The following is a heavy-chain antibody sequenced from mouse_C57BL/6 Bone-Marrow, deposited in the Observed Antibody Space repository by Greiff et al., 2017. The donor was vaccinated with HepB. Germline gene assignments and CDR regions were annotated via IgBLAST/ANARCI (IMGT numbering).Heavy chain of an antibody. V-gene: IGHV1-54*01. CDR1: GYAFTNYL. CDR3: ARAWAMDY. J-gene: IGHJ4*01. CDR2: INPGSGGT. Sequence: VQLQHSGAELVRPGTSVKVSCKASGYAFTNYLIEWVKQRPGQGLEWIGVINPGSGGTNYNEKFKGKATLTADKTSSTAYMQLSSLTSEDSAVYFCARAWAMDYWGQGTSVTVSS.